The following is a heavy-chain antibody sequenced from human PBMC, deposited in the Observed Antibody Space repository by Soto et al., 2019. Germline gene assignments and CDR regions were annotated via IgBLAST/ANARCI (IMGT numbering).Heavy chain of an antibody. D-gene: IGHD3-10*01. CDR2: ISVYNGNK. CDR1: GYSFATSG. V-gene: IGHV1-18*01. CDR3: ARVAITLIRGLKVDFYSMDV. J-gene: IGHJ6*02. Sequence: QVKLVQSGTEVKKPGASIKVSCKASGYSFATSGMTWVRQAPGQGLEWMGWISVYNGNKNYAKKVQGRVSRTADTSTSTAHMELRSLQSDDTAVYFCARVAITLIRGLKVDFYSMDVWGQGTTVTVSS.